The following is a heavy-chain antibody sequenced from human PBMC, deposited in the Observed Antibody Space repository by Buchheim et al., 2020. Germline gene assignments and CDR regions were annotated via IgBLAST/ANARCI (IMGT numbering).Heavy chain of an antibody. Sequence: EVQLLESGGGLVQPGGSLRLSCAASGFTFSNYAMSWVRQAPGKGLEWVSAISGSGSSTYYAESVRGRFTISRDNSKNTLYLQMNSLRAEDTAVYYCAKDSPDYGGAILYYFDYWGQGTL. CDR1: GFTFSNYA. CDR3: AKDSPDYGGAILYYFDY. CDR2: ISGSGSST. V-gene: IGHV3-23*01. D-gene: IGHD4-23*01. J-gene: IGHJ4*02.